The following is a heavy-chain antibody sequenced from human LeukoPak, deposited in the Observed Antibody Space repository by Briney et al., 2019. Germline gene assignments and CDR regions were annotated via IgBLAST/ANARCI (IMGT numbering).Heavy chain of an antibody. D-gene: IGHD6-13*01. J-gene: IGHJ5*02. CDR1: GFTFSSYS. V-gene: IGHV3-21*01. CDR3: ATSIAAAGLLDP. CDR2: ISSSSSYI. Sequence: GGSLSLSCAASGFTFSSYSMNWVRQAPGKGLEWVSSISSSSSYIYYADSVKGRFTISRDNAKNSLYLQMNSLRAEDTAVYYCATSIAAAGLLDPWGQGTLVTVSS.